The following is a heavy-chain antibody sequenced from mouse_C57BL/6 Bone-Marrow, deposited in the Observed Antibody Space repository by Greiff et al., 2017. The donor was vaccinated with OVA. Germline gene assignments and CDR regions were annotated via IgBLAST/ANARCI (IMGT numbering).Heavy chain of an antibody. D-gene: IGHD2-5*01. V-gene: IGHV10-1*01. Sequence: EVQLVESGGGLVQPKGSLKLSCAASGFSFNTYAMNWVRQAPGKGLEWVARIRSKSNNYATYYADSVKDRFTISRDDSESMLYLQMNNLKTEDTAMYYCVKGYSNYVAWFAYWGQGTLVTVSA. J-gene: IGHJ3*01. CDR1: GFSFNTYA. CDR2: IRSKSNNYAT. CDR3: VKGYSNYVAWFAY.